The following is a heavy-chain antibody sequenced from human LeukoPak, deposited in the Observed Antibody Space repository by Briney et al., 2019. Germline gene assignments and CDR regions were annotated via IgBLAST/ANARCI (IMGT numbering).Heavy chain of an antibody. D-gene: IGHD6-19*01. V-gene: IGHV3-23*01. CDR2: ISGSGDST. CDR1: GFTFSSYA. Sequence: GGSLRLSCAASGFTFSSYAMSWVRQAPGKGLEWVSLISGSGDSTDYADSVKGRFTISRDNSKNTLYLQINSLRADDTAVYYCAKRAVAGTGRGFDIWGQGTSVTVSS. J-gene: IGHJ3*02. CDR3: AKRAVAGTGRGFDI.